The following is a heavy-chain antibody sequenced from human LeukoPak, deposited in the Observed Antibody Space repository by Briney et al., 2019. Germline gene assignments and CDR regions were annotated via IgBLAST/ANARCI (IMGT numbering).Heavy chain of an antibody. CDR1: GGSITDTNY. J-gene: IGHJ4*02. Sequence: SETLSLTCGVSGGSITDTNYWTWVRQPPGKGLEWIGEVNLQGSTNYNPSLMGRVAISVDTSENHISLQLTSVTAADTAVYYCAREGGPYRPLDYSGQGTLVTVSS. CDR3: AREGGPYRPLDY. CDR2: VNLQGST. V-gene: IGHV4-4*02.